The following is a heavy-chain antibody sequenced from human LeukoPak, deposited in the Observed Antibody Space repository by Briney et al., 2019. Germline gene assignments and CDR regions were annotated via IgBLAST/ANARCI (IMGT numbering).Heavy chain of an antibody. CDR1: GFTFSSYA. CDR3: AKYSSSRLDY. D-gene: IGHD6-19*01. V-gene: IGHV3-23*01. J-gene: IGHJ4*02. Sequence: GGSLRLSCAASGFTFSSYAMSWVRQAPGEGLEWVSSISGSGGSIYYADSVKGRFTISRDNSKNTLYLQMNSLRAEDTAVYYCAKYSSSRLDYWGQGTLVTVSS. CDR2: ISGSGGSI.